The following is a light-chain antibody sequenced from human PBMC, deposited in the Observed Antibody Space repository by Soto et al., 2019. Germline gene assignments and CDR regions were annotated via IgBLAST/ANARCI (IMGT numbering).Light chain of an antibody. J-gene: IGLJ3*02. V-gene: IGLV1-40*01. CDR1: SSNIGAGYN. CDR2: RNN. CDR3: AVWDDSLNRLV. Sequence: QAVVTQPPSVSGAPGQRVTISCTGSSSNIGAGYNVHWYQHLPGTAPKLLIYRNNQRPSGLPDRFSGSKSGTSAFLAISGLQSEDEADYYCAVWDDSLNRLVFGGGTKLTVL.